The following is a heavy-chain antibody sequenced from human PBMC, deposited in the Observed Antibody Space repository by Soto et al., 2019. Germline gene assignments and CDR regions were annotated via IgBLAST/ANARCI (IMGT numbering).Heavy chain of an antibody. Sequence: PGGSLRLSCAASGFSVGISYMSWVRHVPGRGLEWVSIMYSGGEAYYAASVKGRFTISRDASENTLYLQMTSLRAEDTAVYYCAKDTYYHDSSGYYVFDYWGQGTLVTVSS. CDR3: AKDTYYHDSSGYYVFDY. CDR2: MYSGGEA. D-gene: IGHD3-22*01. CDR1: GFSVGISY. V-gene: IGHV3-66*01. J-gene: IGHJ4*02.